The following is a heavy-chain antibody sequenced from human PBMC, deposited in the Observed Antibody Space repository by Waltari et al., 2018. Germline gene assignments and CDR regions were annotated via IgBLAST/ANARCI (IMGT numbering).Heavy chain of an antibody. D-gene: IGHD6-13*01. CDR1: GGSISSYY. Sequence: QVQLQESGPGLVKPSETLSLTCPVSGGSISSYYWSWIRQPPGKGLEWIGYIYYSGSTNYNPSLKMRVTISVDTSKNQFSLKLSSVTAADTAVYYCARDRVAAAGTYTFDYWGQGTLVTVSS. CDR2: IYYSGST. CDR3: ARDRVAAAGTYTFDY. J-gene: IGHJ4*02. V-gene: IGHV4-59*01.